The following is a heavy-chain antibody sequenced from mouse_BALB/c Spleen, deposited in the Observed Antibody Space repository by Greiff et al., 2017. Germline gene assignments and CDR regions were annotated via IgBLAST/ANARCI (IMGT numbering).Heavy chain of an antibody. CDR1: GFTFSSYT. D-gene: IGHD1-1*01. V-gene: IGHV5-12-2*01. CDR3: ARDYYGYAMDY. Sequence: EVHLVESGGGLVQPGGSLKLSCAASGFTFSSYTMSWVRQTPEKRLEWVAYISNGGGSTYYPDTVKGRFTISRDNAKNTLYLQMSSLKSEDTAMYYCARDYYGYAMDYWGQGTSVTVSS. J-gene: IGHJ4*01. CDR2: ISNGGGST.